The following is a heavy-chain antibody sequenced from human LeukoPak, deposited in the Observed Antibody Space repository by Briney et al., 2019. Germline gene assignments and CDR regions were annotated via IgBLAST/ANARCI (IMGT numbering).Heavy chain of an antibody. V-gene: IGHV1-8*01. CDR1: GYTFTSYG. J-gene: IGHJ5*02. D-gene: IGHD1-26*01. CDR3: ARGLPMGATGGMGFDP. CDR2: MNPNSGNT. Sequence: GASVTVSCKASGYTFTSYGINWVRQAPGQGLEWMGWMNPNSGNTGYAQKFQGRVTMTRNTSISTAYMELSSLRSEDTAVYYCARGLPMGATGGMGFDPWGQGTLVTASS.